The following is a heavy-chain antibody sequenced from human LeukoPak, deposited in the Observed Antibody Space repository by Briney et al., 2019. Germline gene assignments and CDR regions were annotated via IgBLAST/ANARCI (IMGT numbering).Heavy chain of an antibody. D-gene: IGHD3-22*01. V-gene: IGHV4-59*08. Sequence: PSETLSLTCTVSGGSISSYYWSWIRQPPGKGLEWIGYIYYSGSTNYNPSLKSRVTISVDTSKNQFSLKLSSVTAADTAVYYCASSYYYDSSGYYPMPLYYYGMDVWGQGTTVTVSS. CDR1: GGSISSYY. J-gene: IGHJ6*02. CDR2: IYYSGST. CDR3: ASSYYYDSSGYYPMPLYYYGMDV.